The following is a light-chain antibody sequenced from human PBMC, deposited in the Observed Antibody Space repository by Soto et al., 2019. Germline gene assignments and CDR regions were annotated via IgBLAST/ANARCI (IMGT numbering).Light chain of an antibody. CDR3: QMWDNSSDHPVV. J-gene: IGLJ2*01. CDR2: DDS. V-gene: IGLV3-21*02. CDR1: NIGSKS. Sequence: SYELTQSPPVSVAPGQTARITCGGNNIGSKSVHWYQHKPGQAPVLVVYDDSDRPSGIPERFSGSNSGNTATLTISRVEAGDEADYYCQMWDNSSDHPVVFGGGTKLTVL.